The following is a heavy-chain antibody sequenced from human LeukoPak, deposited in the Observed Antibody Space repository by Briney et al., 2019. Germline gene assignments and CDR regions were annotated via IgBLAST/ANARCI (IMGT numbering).Heavy chain of an antibody. CDR2: ISSSSSHI. CDR3: ASHYYGSGKFEN. D-gene: IGHD3-10*01. V-gene: IGHV3-21*01. CDR1: GFTFSSYW. Sequence: GGSLRLSCAASGFTFSSYWMNWVRQAPGKGLEWVSSISSSSSHIYYADSVKGRFTISRDNAKNSLYLQMNSLRAEDTAVYYCASHYYGSGKFENWGQGTLVTVSS. J-gene: IGHJ4*02.